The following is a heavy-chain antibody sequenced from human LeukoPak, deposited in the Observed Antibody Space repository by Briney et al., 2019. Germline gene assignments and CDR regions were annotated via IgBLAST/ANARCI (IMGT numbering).Heavy chain of an antibody. Sequence: SETLSLTCTVSGGSISRYYWSWIRQPAGKGLEWIGRIYTSGSTNYNPSLKSRVTMSVDTSKNQFSLKLSSVTAADTAVYYCARDESRYYDSSGYPLDYWGQGTLVTVSS. CDR1: GGSISRYY. CDR2: IYTSGST. CDR3: ARDESRYYDSSGYPLDY. D-gene: IGHD3-22*01. V-gene: IGHV4-4*07. J-gene: IGHJ4*02.